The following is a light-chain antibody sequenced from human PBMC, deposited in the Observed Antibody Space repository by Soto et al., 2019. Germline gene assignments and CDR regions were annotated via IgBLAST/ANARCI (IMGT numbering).Light chain of an antibody. V-gene: IGKV1-5*01. CDR2: DAS. J-gene: IGKJ5*01. CDR3: QQYQTYST. CDR1: QSIRSL. Sequence: DIQMTQSPSTLSASVGDRVTITCRASQSIRSLLAWYQQKPGKAPKVLIYDASSLGSGVPSRFSGSGSGTEFTPTISSLQPDDFATYFCQQYQTYSTFGQGTRLEI.